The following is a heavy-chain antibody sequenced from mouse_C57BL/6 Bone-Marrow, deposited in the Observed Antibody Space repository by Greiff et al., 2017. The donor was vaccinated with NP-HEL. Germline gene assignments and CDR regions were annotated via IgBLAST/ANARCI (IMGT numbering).Heavy chain of an antibody. CDR1: GFPFSDYG. J-gene: IGHJ2*01. V-gene: IGHV5-17*01. CDR3: ARRHYGSSYDY. Sequence: EVKLMESGGGLVKPGGSLKLSCAASGFPFSDYGLHWVRQAPETGLEWFAYISRGSSPIYYADTVKGRFPSSRDNAKNSLFLQMTSLRSEDTAMYYCARRHYGSSYDYWGQGTTLTVSS. CDR2: ISRGSSPI. D-gene: IGHD1-1*01.